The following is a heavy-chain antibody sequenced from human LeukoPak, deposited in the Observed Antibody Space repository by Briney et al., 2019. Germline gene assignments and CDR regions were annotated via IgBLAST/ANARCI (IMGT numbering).Heavy chain of an antibody. V-gene: IGHV4-59*01. D-gene: IGHD6-19*01. Sequence: SETLSLTCTVSGGSISSYYWSWIRQPPGKGLEWIGYIYYSGSTNYNPSLKSRVTISVDTSKNQFSLKLSSVTAADTAVYYCARVSSGWGDAFDIWGQGTTVTVSS. J-gene: IGHJ3*02. CDR1: GGSISSYY. CDR2: IYYSGST. CDR3: ARVSSGWGDAFDI.